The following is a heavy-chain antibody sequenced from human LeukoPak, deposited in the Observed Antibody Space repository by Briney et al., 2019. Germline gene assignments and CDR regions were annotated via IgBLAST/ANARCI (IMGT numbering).Heavy chain of an antibody. D-gene: IGHD4-17*01. V-gene: IGHV4-34*01. J-gene: IGHJ4*02. Sequence: SETLSLTCGFYGESFSDYYWGWIRQPPGKGLEWIGEINHTGSTNYNPSLKSRVTISVDTSKNQFSLKLSSVTAADTAVYYCASLGGNTVTDNWGQGTLVTVSS. CDR1: GESFSDYY. CDR2: INHTGST. CDR3: ASLGGNTVTDN.